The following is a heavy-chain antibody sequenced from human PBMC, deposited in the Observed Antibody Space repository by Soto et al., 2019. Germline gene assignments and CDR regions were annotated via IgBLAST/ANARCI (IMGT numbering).Heavy chain of an antibody. D-gene: IGHD5-18*01. CDR1: AASTTTHH. Sequence: PEALSHTSTGSAASTTTHHWPWIRQPPGTGLEYIGYVYYSGNTNYNPSLKSRVTISVDTSKNQSSLKLSSVTAADTAVYYCVRMRYSSGPSFALDIWF. V-gene: IGHV4-59*08. CDR2: VYYSGNT. J-gene: IGHJ5*01. CDR3: VRMRYSSGPSFALDIWF.